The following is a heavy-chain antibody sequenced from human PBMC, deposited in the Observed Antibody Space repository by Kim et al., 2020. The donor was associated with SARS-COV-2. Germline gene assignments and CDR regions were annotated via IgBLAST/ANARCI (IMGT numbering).Heavy chain of an antibody. V-gene: IGHV3-33*06. D-gene: IGHD2-15*01. CDR2: IWYDGSNK. Sequence: GGSLRLSCAASRVTFSSYGLHWVRQAPGKGLEWVAVIWYDGSNKYHADSVKGRFIISRDNSKNTLYLQMNNLRAEDTAVYYCAKERRKYCSGGSCHLEYWGQGTLVTVSS. CDR3: AKERRKYCSGGSCHLEY. CDR1: RVTFSSYG. J-gene: IGHJ4*02.